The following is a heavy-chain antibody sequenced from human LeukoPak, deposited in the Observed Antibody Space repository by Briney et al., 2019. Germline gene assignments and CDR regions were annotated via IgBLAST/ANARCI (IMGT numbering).Heavy chain of an antibody. CDR2: IYPSGST. J-gene: IGHJ5*02. D-gene: IGHD2-15*01. CDR3: AREGSSGDGFDP. CDR1: GDSISSGIYY. Sequence: PSETLSLTCTVSGDSISSGIYYWNWIRQPAGKGLEWIGRIYPSGSTNYNPSLKSRVTISVDTSKNQFSLKLNSVTAADTAVYYCAREGSSGDGFDPWGQGTLVTVSS. V-gene: IGHV4-61*02.